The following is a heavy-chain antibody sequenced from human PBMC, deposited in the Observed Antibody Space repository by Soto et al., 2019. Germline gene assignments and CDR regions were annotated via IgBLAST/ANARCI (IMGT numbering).Heavy chain of an antibody. CDR3: ATSDSGTYYYDSSGYSPFDY. CDR2: FDPEDGET. V-gene: IGHV1-24*01. D-gene: IGHD3-22*01. J-gene: IGHJ4*02. Sequence: ASVKVSCKVSGYTLTELSMHWVRQAPGKGLEWMGGFDPEDGETIYAQKFQGRVTMTEDTSTDTAYMELSSLRSEDTAVYYCATSDSGTYYYDSSGYSPFDYWGQGTLVTVSS. CDR1: GYTLTELS.